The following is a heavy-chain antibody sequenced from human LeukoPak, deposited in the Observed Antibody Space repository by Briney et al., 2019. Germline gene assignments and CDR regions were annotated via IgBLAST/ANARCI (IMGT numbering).Heavy chain of an antibody. V-gene: IGHV4-61*01. CDR1: GGSVSSGSYY. CDR2: IYYSGST. CDR3: AITSEYYDILTGYAS. D-gene: IGHD3-9*01. J-gene: IGHJ5*02. Sequence: SETLSLTCTVSGGSVSSGSYYWSWIRQPPGKGLEWIGYIYYSGSTNYNPSLKGRVTISVDTSKNQFSLKLSSVTAADTAVYYCAITSEYYDILTGYASWGQGTLVTVSS.